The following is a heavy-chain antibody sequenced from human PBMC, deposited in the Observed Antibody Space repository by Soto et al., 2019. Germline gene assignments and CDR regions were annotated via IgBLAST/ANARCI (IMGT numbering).Heavy chain of an antibody. D-gene: IGHD3-3*01. J-gene: IGHJ4*02. Sequence: HITLNESGPTVVRPTETLTLTCRFSGFSLTTSGVGVGWVHQSPGKAPEWLALIYWDDDKRYSESLKSRLTITKDTSKNQVVLTVANLDPTDTATYYCAHRVLRTVFGLVTTTAIYFDFWGQGTPVAVSS. V-gene: IGHV2-5*02. CDR2: IYWDDDK. CDR1: GFSLTTSGVG. CDR3: AHRVLRTVFGLVTTTAIYFDF.